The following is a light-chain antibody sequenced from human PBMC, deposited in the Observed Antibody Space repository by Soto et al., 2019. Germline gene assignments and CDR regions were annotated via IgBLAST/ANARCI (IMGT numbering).Light chain of an antibody. Sequence: DVQLTQSPSFLSASVGDRVSITCRASQGISTFLAWYQQHPGPAPKRLIYDASNLQSGVPSRFSGSGSGTEFTLTISSLQPEDFATYYCQQVNNYPLTFGGGTKVEIK. CDR3: QQVNNYPLT. J-gene: IGKJ4*01. V-gene: IGKV1-9*01. CDR1: QGISTF. CDR2: DAS.